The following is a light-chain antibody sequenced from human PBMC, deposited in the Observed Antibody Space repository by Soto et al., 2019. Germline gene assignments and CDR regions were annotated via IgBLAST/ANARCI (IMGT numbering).Light chain of an antibody. J-gene: IGLJ2*01. V-gene: IGLV2-14*01. CDR3: SSYTSSSTLV. CDR2: DVS. CDR1: SRDVGGYNY. Sequence: QSALTQPASVSGSPGQSITISCTGTSRDVGGYNYVSWYQQHPGKAPKLMIYDVSNRPSGVSNRFSGYKSGNTASLTISGLQAEDEADYYCSSYTSSSTLVFGGGTKVTVL.